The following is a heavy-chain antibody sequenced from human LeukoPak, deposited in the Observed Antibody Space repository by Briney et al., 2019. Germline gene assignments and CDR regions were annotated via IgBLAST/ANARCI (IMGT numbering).Heavy chain of an antibody. D-gene: IGHD1-26*01. J-gene: IGHJ4*02. CDR1: GLTFSSYG. Sequence: PGWALRLSCAASGLTFSSYGMHWVRQAPGKGLEGVAVISYYGSNKYYADSVKGRFTISRDNSKNTLYLQMNSLRAEDTAVYYCAKDGNLLSLPSLPYYFDYWGQGTLVTVSS. V-gene: IGHV3-30*18. CDR3: AKDGNLLSLPSLPYYFDY. CDR2: ISYYGSNK.